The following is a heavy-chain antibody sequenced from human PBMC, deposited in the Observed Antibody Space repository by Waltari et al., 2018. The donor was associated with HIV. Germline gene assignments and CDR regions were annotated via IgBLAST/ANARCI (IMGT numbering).Heavy chain of an antibody. D-gene: IGHD5-18*01. CDR1: GGSISSGDYF. Sequence: QVQLQESGPGLVKPSQTLSPTCTVSGGSISSGDYFWNWIRQPPGKGLEWIGYIYYSGSTLYSPSLKSRITISIDRSKNQISLNLNSVTAADTAMYYCTREVKGGGYGDYWGQGTLVTVSS. CDR3: TREVKGGGYGDY. CDR2: IYYSGST. J-gene: IGHJ4*02. V-gene: IGHV4-30-4*08.